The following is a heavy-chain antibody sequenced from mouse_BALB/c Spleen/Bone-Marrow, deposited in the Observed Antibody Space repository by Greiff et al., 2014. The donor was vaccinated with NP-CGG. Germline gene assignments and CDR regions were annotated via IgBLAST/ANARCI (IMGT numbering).Heavy chain of an antibody. CDR3: ALYDYDVLSWFAY. CDR1: GYAFSSSW. CDR2: IYPGDGNT. D-gene: IGHD2-4*01. Sequence: QVQLQQSGPELVKPGASVKISCKASGYAFSSSWMNWVKQRPGQGLEWIGRIYPGDGNTNYNGKFKGKATLTADKSSTTAYMQLSSLTSVDSAVYFCALYDYDVLSWFAYWGQGTLVTVSA. V-gene: IGHV1-82*01. J-gene: IGHJ3*01.